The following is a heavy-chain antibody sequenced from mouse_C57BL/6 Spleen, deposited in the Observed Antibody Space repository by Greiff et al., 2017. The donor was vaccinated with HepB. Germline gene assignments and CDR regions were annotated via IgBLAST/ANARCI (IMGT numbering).Heavy chain of an antibody. CDR1: GYSITSGYY. D-gene: IGHD4-1*01. Sequence: EVQRVESGPGLVKPSQSLSLTCSVTGYSITSGYYWNWIRQFPGNKLEWMGYISYDGSNNYNPSLKNRISITRDTSKNQFFLKLNSVTTEDTATYYCASWAPFDYWGQGTTLTVSS. V-gene: IGHV3-6*01. CDR3: ASWAPFDY. CDR2: ISYDGSN. J-gene: IGHJ2*01.